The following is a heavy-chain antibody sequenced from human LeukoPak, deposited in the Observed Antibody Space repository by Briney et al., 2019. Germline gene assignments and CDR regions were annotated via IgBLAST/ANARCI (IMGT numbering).Heavy chain of an antibody. D-gene: IGHD3-10*01. Sequence: ASVKVSCKASGYTFSEYSIHWVRQAPGQGLEWMGRINSNSGGTSYAQNFQGRVTMTRDTSITTAYMEVSGLTSDDTAVYYCARGGSGSGYLYYFDSWGQGTLVSVSS. V-gene: IGHV1-2*06. CDR3: ARGGSGSGYLYYFDS. CDR1: GYTFSEYS. CDR2: INSNSGGT. J-gene: IGHJ4*02.